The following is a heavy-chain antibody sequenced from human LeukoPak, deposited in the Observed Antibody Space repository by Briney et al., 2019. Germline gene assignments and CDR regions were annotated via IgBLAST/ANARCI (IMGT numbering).Heavy chain of an antibody. CDR1: GYSFTSYW. V-gene: IGHV5-51*01. CDR2: IYPGDSDT. Sequence: GESLKISCKGSGYSFTSYWIGWVRQMPGKGLEWMGIIYPGDSDTRYSPSFQGQVTISADKSISTAYLQWSNLKASDTAMYYCARHPAWYSSGWAPDYWGQGTLVTVSS. D-gene: IGHD6-19*01. CDR3: ARHPAWYSSGWAPDY. J-gene: IGHJ4*02.